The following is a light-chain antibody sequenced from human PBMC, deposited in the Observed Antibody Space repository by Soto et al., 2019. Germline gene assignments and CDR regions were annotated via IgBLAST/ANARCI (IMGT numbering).Light chain of an antibody. J-gene: IGLJ2*01. V-gene: IGLV1-40*01. CDR3: QSYDSLLGVV. CDR1: SSNIGSGYD. CDR2: DSN. Sequence: QSVLTQPPSVSAAPGQRVTISCTGSSSNIGSGYDVHWYQQLPGTPPKLLIYDSNNRPSGVHDRFSGSTSGTSASRAITGHQAEDAGDYYGQSYDSLLGVVFGGGTKLTVL.